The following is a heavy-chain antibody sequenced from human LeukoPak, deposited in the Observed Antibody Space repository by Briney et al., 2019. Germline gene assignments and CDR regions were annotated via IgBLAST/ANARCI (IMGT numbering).Heavy chain of an antibody. Sequence: PPDTLSLTCTASGDSISSYYWSWVRQPPGQGLEWMGWIYYSGSTNYNPYLKKRSTISVDTSKNQFSLKQSSVTAPDTAVYYCARDSPSRGFDRWGQGTLVTAS. CDR2: IYYSGST. CDR3: ARDSPSRGFDR. J-gene: IGHJ5*02. CDR1: GDSISSYY. V-gene: IGHV4-59*01.